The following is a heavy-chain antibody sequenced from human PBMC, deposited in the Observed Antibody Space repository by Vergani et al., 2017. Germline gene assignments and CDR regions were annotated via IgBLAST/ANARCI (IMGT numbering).Heavy chain of an antibody. CDR2: ITPFNGNT. Sequence: QMQLVQSGAEVKKTGSSVKVSCKASGYTFTYRYLHWVRQAPGQALEWMGWITPFNGNTNYAQKFQDRVTITRDRSMSTAYMELSSLRSEDTAMYYCARPLGSYFGAEADWGQGTLVTVSS. CDR1: GYTFTYRY. J-gene: IGHJ4*02. V-gene: IGHV1-45*02. D-gene: IGHD1-26*01. CDR3: ARPLGSYFGAEAD.